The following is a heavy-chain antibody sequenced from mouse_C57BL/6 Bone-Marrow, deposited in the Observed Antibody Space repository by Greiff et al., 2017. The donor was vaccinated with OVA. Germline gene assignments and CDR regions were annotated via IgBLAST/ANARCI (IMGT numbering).Heavy chain of an antibody. D-gene: IGHD2-1*01. J-gene: IGHJ3*01. CDR3: ARLALWYRFAY. V-gene: IGHV1-4*01. CDR1: GYTFTSYT. CDR2: LNPSSGYT. Sequence: VQRVESGAELARPGASVKMSCKASGYTFTSYTMHWVKQRPGQGLEWIGYLNPSSGYTKYNQKFKDKATLTADKSSSTAYMQLSSLTSEDSAVYYCARLALWYRFAYWGQGTLVTVSA.